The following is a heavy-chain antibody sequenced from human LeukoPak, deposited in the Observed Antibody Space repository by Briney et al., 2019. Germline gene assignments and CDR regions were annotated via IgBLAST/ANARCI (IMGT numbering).Heavy chain of an antibody. CDR1: GGSISSYY. CDR2: IYYSGST. CDR3: ARHLRTSNNWFDP. D-gene: IGHD1-7*01. Sequence: SETLSLTRTVSGGSISSYYWSWIRQPPGKGLEWIGYIYYSGSTNYNPSLKSRVTISVDTSKNQFSLKLSSVTAADTAVYYCARHLRTSNNWFDPWGQGTLVTVSS. V-gene: IGHV4-59*08. J-gene: IGHJ5*02.